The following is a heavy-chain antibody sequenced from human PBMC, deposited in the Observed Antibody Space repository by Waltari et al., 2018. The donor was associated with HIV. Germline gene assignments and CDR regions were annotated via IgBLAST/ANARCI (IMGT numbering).Heavy chain of an antibody. CDR3: VKEYQYSHSWYSYYGMDV. D-gene: IGHD6-13*01. CDR1: GFTFSTYG. CDR2: ISGSGGST. V-gene: IGHV3-23*01. Sequence: EVQVLESGGALVQPGGSLRLSCAASGFTFSTYGMSWVAQAPGKGLEWVSTISGSGGSTYYADSVKGRFTVSRDNSKNTLYLQMNSLRAEDTAVYFCVKEYQYSHSWYSYYGMDVWGQGTTVTVSS. J-gene: IGHJ6*02.